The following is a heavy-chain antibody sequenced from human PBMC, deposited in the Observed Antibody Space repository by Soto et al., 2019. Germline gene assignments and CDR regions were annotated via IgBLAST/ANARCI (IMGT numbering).Heavy chain of an antibody. V-gene: IGHV1-2*02. Sequence: ASVKVSCKASGYPFTDYYVHWVRQAPGQRPEWMGWVHPNNGDTHFVQKFQGRVTMTTDTSIDTAYMGPTRLSSDDPALYYCTRRPMWRAPLIQDYGMDVWGQGTTVTVSS. D-gene: IGHD5-18*01. J-gene: IGHJ6*02. CDR2: VHPNNGDT. CDR1: GYPFTDYY. CDR3: TRRPMWRAPLIQDYGMDV.